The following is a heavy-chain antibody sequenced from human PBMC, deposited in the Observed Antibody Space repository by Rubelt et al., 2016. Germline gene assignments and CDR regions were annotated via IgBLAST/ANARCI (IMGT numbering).Heavy chain of an antibody. CDR2: ISFDGSKI. Sequence: GWVAVISFDGSKIYYADSGKGRCTISRDNSKNTLYVQMNSLRPEDTAVYYCARGRGITVTGKEDYFDYWGQGTLVTVSS. D-gene: IGHD6-19*01. V-gene: IGHV3-30*01. J-gene: IGHJ4*02. CDR3: ARGRGITVTGKEDYFDY.